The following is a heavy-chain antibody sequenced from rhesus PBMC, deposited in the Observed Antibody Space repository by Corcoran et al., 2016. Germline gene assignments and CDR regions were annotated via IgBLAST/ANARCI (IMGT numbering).Heavy chain of an antibody. CDR3: ARDEHSPGWALDV. V-gene: IGHV4-80*01. CDR1: GASIRYNW. J-gene: IGHJ5-2*02. Sequence: QVQLQESGPGLVKPSETLSLTCTVPGASIRYNWWSWIRQPPGKGLEWIGEINGNGGNTNYNPSLKSRVTISKDASKNQFSLKMTSVTAADTALYYCARDEHSPGWALDVWGRGVLVTVSS. CDR2: INGNGGNT. D-gene: IGHD6-31*01.